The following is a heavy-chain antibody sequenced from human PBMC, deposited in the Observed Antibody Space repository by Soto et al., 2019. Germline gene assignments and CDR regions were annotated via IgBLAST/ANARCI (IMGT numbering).Heavy chain of an antibody. CDR2: IYYSGST. J-gene: IGHJ6*02. CDR1: GGSISSYY. D-gene: IGHD2-2*01. Sequence: PSETLSLTCTVSGGSISSYYWSWIRQPPGKGLEWIGYIYYSGSTNYNPSLKSRVTISVGTSKNQFSLKLSSVTAADTAVYYCARDLGYCSSTSCYRGRRGARASGMDVWGQGTTVTVS. CDR3: ARDLGYCSSTSCYRGRRGARASGMDV. V-gene: IGHV4-59*01.